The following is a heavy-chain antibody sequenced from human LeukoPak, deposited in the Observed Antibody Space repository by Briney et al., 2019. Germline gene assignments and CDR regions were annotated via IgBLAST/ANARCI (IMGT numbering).Heavy chain of an antibody. CDR2: INHSGGT. Sequence: SETLSHTCAVYGGSFSGYYWSWIRQPPGKGLEWIGEINHSGGTNYHPSLKSRVTISVDTSKNQFSLKLSSVTAADTAVYYCARGLRYSSSWSPFNYWGQGTLVTVSS. CDR1: GGSFSGYY. D-gene: IGHD6-13*01. CDR3: ARGLRYSSSWSPFNY. J-gene: IGHJ4*02. V-gene: IGHV4-34*01.